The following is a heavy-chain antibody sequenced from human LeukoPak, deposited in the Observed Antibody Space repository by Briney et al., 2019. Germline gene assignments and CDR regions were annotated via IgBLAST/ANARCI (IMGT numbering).Heavy chain of an antibody. D-gene: IGHD3-10*01. V-gene: IGHV3-33*01. Sequence: PGGSLRLSCAASGFTFSAYGMHWVRQAPGKGLEWVAFIWHDGTNTFYADSVKGRFTISRDNSKNTVYLGMNSLRAEDTAVYYCARDGTGTTLVRGVMGNFDYWGQGTLVTVSS. J-gene: IGHJ4*02. CDR2: IWHDGTNT. CDR1: GFTFSAYG. CDR3: ARDGTGTTLVRGVMGNFDY.